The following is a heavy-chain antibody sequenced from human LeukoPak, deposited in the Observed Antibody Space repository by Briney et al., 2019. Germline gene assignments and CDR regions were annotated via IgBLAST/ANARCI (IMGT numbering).Heavy chain of an antibody. Sequence: GRSLRLSCTASGFTFNSYGMHWVRQAPGKGLEWVAFISYHGSDKYYADSVKGRFTISRDNSKNTLDLQMNNLRAEDTAMYYCAKVDYSSGWYGFFDSRGQGTLVTVSS. D-gene: IGHD6-19*01. CDR2: ISYHGSDK. CDR1: GFTFNSYG. CDR3: AKVDYSSGWYGFFDS. V-gene: IGHV3-30*18. J-gene: IGHJ4*02.